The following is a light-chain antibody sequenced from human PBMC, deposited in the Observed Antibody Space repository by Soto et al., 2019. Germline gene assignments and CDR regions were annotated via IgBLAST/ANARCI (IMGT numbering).Light chain of an antibody. V-gene: IGLV2-8*01. CDR3: SSYAGSNNLYV. CDR1: STEVGGYND. CDR2: EVS. Sequence: QAALTQPPSASGSLGQSVTIACTGTSTEVGGYNDVSWYQQHPGKAPKLMIYEVSKRPSGVPDRFSASKSDNTASLTVSGLQAEDEADYFCSSYAGSNNLYVFGTGTKLPVL. J-gene: IGLJ1*01.